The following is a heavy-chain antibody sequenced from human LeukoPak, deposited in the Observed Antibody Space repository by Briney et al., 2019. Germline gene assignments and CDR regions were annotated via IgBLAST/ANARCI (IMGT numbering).Heavy chain of an antibody. CDR3: AREMVAGTFDP. CDR2: IGGSESIV. J-gene: IGHJ5*02. Sequence: GGSLRLSCVVSGFSVNDYYMSWIRQAPGKGLEWISDIGGSESIVSYGGSVRGRFTVSRDFAMNSLFLQLNSLSADDTAVYYCAREMVAGTFDPWGQGTLVTVSS. V-gene: IGHV3-11*01. CDR1: GFSVNDYY. D-gene: IGHD1-7*01.